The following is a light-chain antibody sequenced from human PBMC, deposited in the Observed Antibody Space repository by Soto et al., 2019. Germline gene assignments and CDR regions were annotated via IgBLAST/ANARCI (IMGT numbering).Light chain of an antibody. CDR3: AEWDDSLNGYV. CDR2: SNN. J-gene: IGLJ1*01. CDR1: SSNIGSHT. Sequence: QSVLTQPPSASGTPGQRVTISCSGSSSNIGSHTVNWYQQLPGTAPKLLIYSNNQRPSGVPDRFSGSKSGTSASLAISGLQSEDEADYYCAEWDDSLNGYVFGTGTKVTVL. V-gene: IGLV1-44*01.